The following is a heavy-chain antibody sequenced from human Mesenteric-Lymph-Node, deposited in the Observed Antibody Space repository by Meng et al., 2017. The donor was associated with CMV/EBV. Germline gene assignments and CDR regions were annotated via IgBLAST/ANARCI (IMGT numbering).Heavy chain of an antibody. CDR3: ARSTELRQLVGSFDY. CDR2: AQFDERSY. D-gene: IGHD6-6*01. V-gene: IGHV3-30*02. CDR1: GFSFSSYG. Sequence: GGSLRLSCATSGFSFSSYGMHWVRQAPDKGLEWEAFAQFDERSYYYEDSVKGRFTVSRDTSKNTLYLQMNSLRPDDTAVYYCARSTELRQLVGSFDYWGQGTLVTVSS. J-gene: IGHJ4*02.